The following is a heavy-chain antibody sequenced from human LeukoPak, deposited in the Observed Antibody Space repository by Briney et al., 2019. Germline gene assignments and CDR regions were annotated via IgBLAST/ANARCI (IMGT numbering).Heavy chain of an antibody. CDR3: AKGGARYGSGPRGRPSYFDY. CDR1: GFTFSSYW. Sequence: HPGGSLRLSCAASGFTFSSYWMHWVRQAPGKGLVWVSRINSDGSSTSYADSVKGRFTISRDNAKNSLYLQMNSLRAEDTALYYCAKGGARYGSGPRGRPSYFDYWGQGTLVTVSS. CDR2: INSDGSST. V-gene: IGHV3-74*01. D-gene: IGHD3-10*01. J-gene: IGHJ4*02.